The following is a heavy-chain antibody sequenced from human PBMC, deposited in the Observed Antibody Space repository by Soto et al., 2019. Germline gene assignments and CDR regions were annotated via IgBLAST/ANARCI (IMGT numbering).Heavy chain of an antibody. D-gene: IGHD4-17*01. CDR1: GGSISSSSYY. J-gene: IGHJ4*02. Sequence: SETLSLTCTVSGGSISSSSYYWGCIRPPPGKGLEWIGSIYYSGSTYYNPSLKSRVTISVDTSKNQFSLKLSSVTAADTAVYYCARRVTTYLDYWGQGTLVTVSS. CDR2: IYYSGST. CDR3: ARRVTTYLDY. V-gene: IGHV4-39*01.